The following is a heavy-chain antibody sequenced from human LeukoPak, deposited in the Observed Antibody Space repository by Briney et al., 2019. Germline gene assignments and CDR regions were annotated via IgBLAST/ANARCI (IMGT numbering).Heavy chain of an antibody. CDR3: AVWYTSSWSFDY. CDR1: GFTFSNYG. V-gene: IGHV3-33*01. CDR2: IWYDGSDK. D-gene: IGHD6-13*01. Sequence: PGRSLRLSCAASGFTFSNYGMHWVRQAPGKGLEWVAVIWYDGSDKYYADSVKGRFTISRDNSKNMPYVQMNIPTAEATAVYYCAVWYTSSWSFDYWGQGTLVTVSS. J-gene: IGHJ4*02.